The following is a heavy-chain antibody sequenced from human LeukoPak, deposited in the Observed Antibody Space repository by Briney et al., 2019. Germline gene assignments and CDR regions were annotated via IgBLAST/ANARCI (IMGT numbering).Heavy chain of an antibody. D-gene: IGHD3-16*02. J-gene: IGHJ4*02. CDR1: GGSFSGYY. Sequence: SETLSLTCAVYGGSFSGYYWSWIRQPPGKGLEWIGEINHSGSTNYNPSLKSRVTISVDTSKNQFSLKLSSVTAADTAVYYCARGGNDYVWGSYRQPYYFDYWGQGTLVTVSS. CDR3: ARGGNDYVWGSYRQPYYFDY. V-gene: IGHV4-34*01. CDR2: INHSGST.